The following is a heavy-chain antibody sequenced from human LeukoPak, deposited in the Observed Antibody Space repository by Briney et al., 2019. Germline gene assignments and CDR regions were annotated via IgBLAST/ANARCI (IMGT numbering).Heavy chain of an antibody. CDR2: ISAYNGNT. D-gene: IGHD4-17*01. Sequence: ASVKVSCKASGYTFTSYGISWVRQASRQRLECMGWISAYNGNTNYAQKLQGRVTMTTDTSTSTAYMELRSLRSDDTAVYYCARELDDYGDYGIDPWGQGTLVTVSS. CDR3: ARELDDYGDYGIDP. V-gene: IGHV1-18*01. CDR1: GYTFTSYG. J-gene: IGHJ5*02.